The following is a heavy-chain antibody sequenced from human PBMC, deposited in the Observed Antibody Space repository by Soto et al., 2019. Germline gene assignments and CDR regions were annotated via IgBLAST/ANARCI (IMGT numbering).Heavy chain of an antibody. J-gene: IGHJ4*02. CDR1: GGSFSGYY. D-gene: IGHD2-21*01. CDR2: INHSGRT. V-gene: IGHV4-34*01. Sequence: QVQLQQWGAGLLKPSETLSLTCAVYGGSFSGYYWSWIRQPPGKGLEWIGEINHSGRTNYNPSLKSRVTISVDTSKNQFSLKLSSVTAADTAVYYCARIAPGLVVVKYYFDYWGQGTLVTVSS. CDR3: ARIAPGLVVVKYYFDY.